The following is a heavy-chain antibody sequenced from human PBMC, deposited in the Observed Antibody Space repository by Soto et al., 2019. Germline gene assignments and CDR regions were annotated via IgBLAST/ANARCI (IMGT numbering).Heavy chain of an antibody. J-gene: IGHJ6*02. V-gene: IGHV3-30*18. CDR2: ISYDGTNK. CDR1: GFTFSNYV. Sequence: PGGSLRLSCAASGFTFSNYVMHWVRQAPGKGLEWVAVISYDGTNKYYADSVRGRFTISRDNSKNTLFLQMNSLRPEDTAVYYCAKYQYQLIRRCYGLDVWGQGTTVTAP. CDR3: AKYQYQLIRRCYGLDV. D-gene: IGHD2-2*01.